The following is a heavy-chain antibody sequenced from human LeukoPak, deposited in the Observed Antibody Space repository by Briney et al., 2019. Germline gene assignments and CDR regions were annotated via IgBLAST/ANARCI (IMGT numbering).Heavy chain of an antibody. CDR2: MNPNSGNT. CDR3: ARSGTMATISASDY. D-gene: IGHD5-24*01. V-gene: IGHV1-8*01. CDR1: GYTFTSYD. Sequence: ASVKVSCKASGYTFTSYDINWVRQATGQGLEWMGWMNPNSGNTGYAQKFQGRVTMTRNTSISTAYMELSSLRSEDTAVYYCARSGTMATISASDYWGQGTLVTVSS. J-gene: IGHJ4*02.